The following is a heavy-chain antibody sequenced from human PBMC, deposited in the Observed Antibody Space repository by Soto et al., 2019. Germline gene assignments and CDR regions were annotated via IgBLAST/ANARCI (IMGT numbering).Heavy chain of an antibody. V-gene: IGHV3-30-3*01. CDR3: ATSSGYLNYFDY. CDR1: GFCFRTYP. D-gene: IGHD6-19*01. J-gene: IGHJ4*02. CDR2: ISYDGSSE. Sequence: QLHLVESGGGVVRPGESLRLSCVDSGFCFRTYPMHWVRQAPGKGLEWVTLISYDGSSEAYGESVRDRCTVSRDNSKNTPYLQLNSLRPEDTAVYYCATSSGYLNYFDYWGQGTLVTVSS.